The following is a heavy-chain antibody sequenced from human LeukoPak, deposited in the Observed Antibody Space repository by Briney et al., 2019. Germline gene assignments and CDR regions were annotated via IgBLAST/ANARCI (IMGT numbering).Heavy chain of an antibody. V-gene: IGHV3-21*01. D-gene: IGHD2-21*02. Sequence: GGSLRLSCAASGFTFSSYSMNWVRQAPGKGLEWVSSISSSSSYIYYADSVKGRFTISRDNAKNSLYLQMNSLRAEDTAVYYCARVRCGGDCYSGGSDYWGQGTLVTVSS. CDR1: GFTFSSYS. CDR2: ISSSSSYI. CDR3: ARVRCGGDCYSGGSDY. J-gene: IGHJ4*02.